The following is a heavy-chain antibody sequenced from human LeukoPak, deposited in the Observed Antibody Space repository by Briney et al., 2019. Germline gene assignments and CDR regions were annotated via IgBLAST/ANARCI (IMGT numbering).Heavy chain of an antibody. CDR3: ATSKYSSSWHTYYYYYYMDV. CDR1: GGTFSNYA. Sequence: ASVKVSCKASGGTFSNYAISWVRQAPGQGLEWMGRIIPIFGTANYAQKFQGRVTITTDESTTTAYMELSGLRSEDTAVYYCATSKYSSSWHTYYYYYYMDVWGKGTTVTVSS. CDR2: IIPIFGTA. D-gene: IGHD6-13*01. J-gene: IGHJ6*03. V-gene: IGHV1-69*05.